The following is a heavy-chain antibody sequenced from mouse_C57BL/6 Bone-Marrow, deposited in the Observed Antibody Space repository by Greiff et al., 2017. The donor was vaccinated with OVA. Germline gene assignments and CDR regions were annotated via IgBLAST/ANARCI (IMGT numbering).Heavy chain of an antibody. CDR1: GFNIKNTY. J-gene: IGHJ4*01. Sequence: EVKLQESVAELVRPGASVKLSCTASGFNIKNTYMHWVKQRPEQGLEWIGRIDPANGNTKYAPKFQGKATITADTSSNTAYLQLSSLTSEDTAIYYCALFITTVVASRDYWGQGTSVTVSS. CDR3: ALFITTVVASRDY. CDR2: IDPANGNT. V-gene: IGHV14-3*01. D-gene: IGHD1-1*01.